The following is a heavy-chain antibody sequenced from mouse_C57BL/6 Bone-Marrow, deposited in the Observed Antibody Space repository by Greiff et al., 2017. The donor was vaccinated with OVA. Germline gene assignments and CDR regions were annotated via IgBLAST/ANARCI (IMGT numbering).Heavy chain of an antibody. V-gene: IGHV1-82*01. CDR3: AREGTVVATEYFDV. CDR1: GYAFSSSW. CDR2: IYPGDGDT. D-gene: IGHD1-1*01. J-gene: IGHJ1*03. Sequence: VKLQESGPELVKPGASVKISCKASGYAFSSSWMNWVKQRPGKGLEWIGRIYPGDGDTNYNGKFKGKATLTADKSSSTAYMQLSSLTSEDSAVYFCAREGTVVATEYFDVWGTGTTVTVSS.